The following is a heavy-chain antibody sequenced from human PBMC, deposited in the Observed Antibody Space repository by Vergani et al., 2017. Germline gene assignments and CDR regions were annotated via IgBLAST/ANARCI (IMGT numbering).Heavy chain of an antibody. V-gene: IGHV1-69*04. CDR3: ARGVNYYGSGSYFAQAYYFDY. J-gene: IGHJ4*02. D-gene: IGHD3-10*01. Sequence: QVQLVQSGAEVKKPGSSVKVSCKASGGTFSSYAISWVRQAPGQGLEWMGRIIPILGIANYAQKFQGRVTITADKSTSTAYMELSSLRSEDTAVHYCARGVNYYGSGSYFAQAYYFDYWGQGTLVTVSS. CDR2: IIPILGIA. CDR1: GGTFSSYA.